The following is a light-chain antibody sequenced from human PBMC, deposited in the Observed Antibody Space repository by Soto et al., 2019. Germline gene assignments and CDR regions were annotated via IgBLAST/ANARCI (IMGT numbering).Light chain of an antibody. CDR1: QSVLYSSNNKNY. CDR3: HQYYNTLPLT. J-gene: IGKJ2*01. V-gene: IGKV4-1*01. CDR2: WAS. Sequence: DIVMTQSPDSLAVSLGERATINCKSSQSVLYSSNNKNYLAWYQQKPGQPPKLLIYWASTRESGVPDRFSGSGSGTDFTLTISSLQAEDVAVYYCHQYYNTLPLTFGQGTKLEIK.